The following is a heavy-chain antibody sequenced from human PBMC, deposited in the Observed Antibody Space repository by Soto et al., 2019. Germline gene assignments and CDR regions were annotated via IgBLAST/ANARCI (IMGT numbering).Heavy chain of an antibody. D-gene: IGHD3-22*01. CDR3: ARESGSSGYYYVRSYYFDY. Sequence: QVQLQQWGAGLLKPSETLSLTCAVYGGSFSGYYWSWIRQPPGKGLEWMGEINHSGSTNYNPSLKSRVTISVDTSKNQFSLKLSSVTAADTAVYYCARESGSSGYYYVRSYYFDYWGQGTLVTVSS. CDR2: INHSGST. CDR1: GGSFSGYY. J-gene: IGHJ4*02. V-gene: IGHV4-34*01.